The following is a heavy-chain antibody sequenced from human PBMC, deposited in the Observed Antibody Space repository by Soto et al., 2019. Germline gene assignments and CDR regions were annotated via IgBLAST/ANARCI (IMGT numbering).Heavy chain of an antibody. J-gene: IGHJ5*02. CDR3: ARDRGRYYDSSGYERNNWLDL. V-gene: IGHV1-2*04. Sequence: GASVKVSCKASGYTFTGYYMHWVRQAPGQGLEWMGWINPNSGGTNYAQKFQGWVTMTRDTSISTAYMELSRLRSDDTAVYYCARDRGRYYDSSGYERNNWLDLWGQGTLVTVSS. CDR2: INPNSGGT. CDR1: GYTFTGYY. D-gene: IGHD3-22*01.